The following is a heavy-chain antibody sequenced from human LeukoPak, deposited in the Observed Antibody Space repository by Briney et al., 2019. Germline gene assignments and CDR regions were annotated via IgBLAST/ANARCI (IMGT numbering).Heavy chain of an antibody. CDR3: ARPGADCGSAGCYTYPYYGLDV. V-gene: IGHV1-18*01. J-gene: IGHJ6*02. D-gene: IGHD2-2*02. Sequence: EASVKVSCKASGYSFIGHGITWVRQAPGQGLEWMGWISAYNGNTKYAQNLQGRVTMTTDISTSTAYMELRSLRSDDTAVYYCARPGADCGSAGCYTYPYYGLDVWGQGTTVTVSS. CDR1: GYSFIGHG. CDR2: ISAYNGNT.